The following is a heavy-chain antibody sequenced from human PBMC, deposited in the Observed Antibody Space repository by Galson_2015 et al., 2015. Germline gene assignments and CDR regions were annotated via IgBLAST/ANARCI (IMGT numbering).Heavy chain of an antibody. V-gene: IGHV3-43*02. Sequence: SLRLSCAASGFTFDDYAMHWVRQAPGKGLEWVSLISGDGGSTYYADSVKGRFTISRDNSKNSLYLQMNSLRTEDTALYYCAKDAQEVDTAIVGGGGCMDVWGQGTTVTVSS. CDR3: AKDAQEVDTAIVGGGGCMDV. D-gene: IGHD5-18*01. CDR1: GFTFDDYA. J-gene: IGHJ6*02. CDR2: ISGDGGST.